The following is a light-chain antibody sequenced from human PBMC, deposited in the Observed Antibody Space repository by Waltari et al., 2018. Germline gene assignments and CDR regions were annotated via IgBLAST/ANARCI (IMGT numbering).Light chain of an antibody. CDR3: SSYTSSSTLVV. V-gene: IGLV2-14*01. Sequence: QSALTQPASVSGSPGQSITISCTGTSSDVGAYNYASWYQQHPGKAPKLMIYEVSNRPAGVSKRFPGSKSGNTASLTISGLQAEDEADYYCSSYTSSSTLVVFGGGTKLTVL. CDR2: EVS. J-gene: IGLJ2*01. CDR1: SSDVGAYNY.